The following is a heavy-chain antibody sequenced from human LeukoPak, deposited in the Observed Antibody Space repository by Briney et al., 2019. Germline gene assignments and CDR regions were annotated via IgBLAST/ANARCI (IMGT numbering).Heavy chain of an antibody. CDR1: GGSISSGGYY. CDR2: IYYSGST. J-gene: IGHJ6*02. V-gene: IGHV4-31*03. Sequence: SETLSLTCTVSGGSISSGGYYWSWIRQHPGKGLEWIGYIYYSGSTYYNPSLKSRVTISVDTSKNQFSLKLSSVTAADTAVYYCATLPRYYYYGMDVWGQGTTVTVSS. CDR3: ATLPRYYYYGMDV.